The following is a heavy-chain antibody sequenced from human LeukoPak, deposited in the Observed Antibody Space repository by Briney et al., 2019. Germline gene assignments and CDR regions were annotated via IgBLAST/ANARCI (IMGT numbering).Heavy chain of an antibody. CDR1: GFTFSSYA. D-gene: IGHD6-13*01. CDR3: AKGRIGIAAASSDPYYYYGMDV. V-gene: IGHV3-23*01. J-gene: IGHJ6*02. Sequence: GGSLRLSCAASGFTFSSYAMSWVRQAPGKGLEWVSAISGSGGSTYYADSVKGRFTISRDNSKNTLYLQMNSLRAEDTAVYYCAKGRIGIAAASSDPYYYYGMDVWGQGTTVTVSS. CDR2: ISGSGGST.